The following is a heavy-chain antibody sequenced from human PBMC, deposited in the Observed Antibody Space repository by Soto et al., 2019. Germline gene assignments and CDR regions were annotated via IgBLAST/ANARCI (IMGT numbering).Heavy chain of an antibody. Sequence: QLQLQESGPGLVKPSETLSLTCTVSGGSISSSSYYWGWIRQPPGKGLEWIGSIYYSGSTYYNPSLKSRVTISVDTSENQCSLKLSSVTAADTAVYYCARLSMMITFGGVGDWGQGTLVTVSS. J-gene: IGHJ4*02. CDR1: GGSISSSSYY. CDR2: IYYSGST. D-gene: IGHD3-16*01. V-gene: IGHV4-39*01. CDR3: ARLSMMITFGGVGD.